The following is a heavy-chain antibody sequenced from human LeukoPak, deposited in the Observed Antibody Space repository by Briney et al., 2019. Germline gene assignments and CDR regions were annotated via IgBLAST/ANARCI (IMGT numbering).Heavy chain of an antibody. V-gene: IGHV4-34*11. J-gene: IGHJ6*03. Sequence: SETLSLTCAVYGGSFSGYYWGWIRQPPGKGLEWIGYVYDNGDTNYHPSFTGRVSISVDVSKNQFSLKLTSVLAADTADYFCARLSDYDVDTSHYMDVWGKGTTVTVSS. CDR2: VYDNGDT. D-gene: IGHD3-22*01. CDR3: ARLSDYDVDTSHYMDV. CDR1: GGSFSGYY.